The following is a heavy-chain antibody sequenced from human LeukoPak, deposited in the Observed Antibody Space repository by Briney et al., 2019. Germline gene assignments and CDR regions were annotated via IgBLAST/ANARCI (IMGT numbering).Heavy chain of an antibody. CDR1: GDSISSSNSY. J-gene: IGHJ4*02. D-gene: IGHD4-23*01. CDR3: ARVSGGNSGLSY. CDR2: LYYSGSS. Sequence: SETLSLTCTVSGDSISSSNSYRGWIRQPPGKGLEWIGSLYYSGSSYYNPSLKSRVTISVDTSKNQFSLKLNSMTAADTAVYYCARVSGGNSGLSYWGQGTLVTVSS. V-gene: IGHV4-39*07.